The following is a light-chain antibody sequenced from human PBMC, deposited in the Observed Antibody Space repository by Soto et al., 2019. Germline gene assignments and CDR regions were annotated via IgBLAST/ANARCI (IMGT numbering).Light chain of an antibody. Sequence: QSALTQPASVSGSHGQSITISCTGTSNDVGGFRYVSWYQHHPGKAPKLIIYEVSNRPSGVSDRFSGSKSGNTASLTISGLQAEDEADYYCSSYTSGSAPYVFGTGTQLTVL. J-gene: IGLJ1*01. V-gene: IGLV2-14*01. CDR2: EVS. CDR3: SSYTSGSAPYV. CDR1: SNDVGGFRY.